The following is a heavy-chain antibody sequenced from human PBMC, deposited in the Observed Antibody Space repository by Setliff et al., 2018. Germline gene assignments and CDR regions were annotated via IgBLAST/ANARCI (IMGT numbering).Heavy chain of an antibody. J-gene: IGHJ4*02. D-gene: IGHD1-26*01. Sequence: VASVKVSCKASGYTFTDSFIHWVRQAPGQGFEWLGWINPNRDDTKYAQKFQHRTLLAKATSLHTVYVELSSLRSDDTATYYCARDGSAFFYQNWGQGSLVTVSS. CDR3: ARDGSAFFYQN. CDR1: GYTFTDSF. CDR2: INPNRDDT. V-gene: IGHV1-2*02.